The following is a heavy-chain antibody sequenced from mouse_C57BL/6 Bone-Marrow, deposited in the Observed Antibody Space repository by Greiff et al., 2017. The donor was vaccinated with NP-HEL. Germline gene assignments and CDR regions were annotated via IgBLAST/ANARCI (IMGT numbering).Heavy chain of an antibody. V-gene: IGHV1-50*01. CDR2: IDPSDSYT. Sequence: VQLQQPGAELVKPGASVKLSCKASGYTFTSYWMQWVQQRPGQGLEWIGEIDPSDSYTNYNQKFKGKATLTVDTSSSTAYMQLSSLTSEDSAVYYCAIYYGNLYYFDYWGQGTTLTVSS. CDR1: GYTFTSYW. CDR3: AIYYGNLYYFDY. J-gene: IGHJ2*01. D-gene: IGHD2-1*01.